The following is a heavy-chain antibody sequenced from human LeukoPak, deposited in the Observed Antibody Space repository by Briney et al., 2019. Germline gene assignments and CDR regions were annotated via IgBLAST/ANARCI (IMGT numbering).Heavy chain of an antibody. J-gene: IGHJ4*02. CDR3: ARDRVSSGWYTFDY. CDR2: ISSSSSYI. V-gene: IGHV3-21*01. CDR1: GFTFSSDN. Sequence: GGSLRLSCAASGFTFSSDNVNWVRQPPGKGLEWVSSISSSSSYIYYADSVKGRFTISRDNAKNSLYLQMTSLRAEDTAVYYCARDRVSSGWYTFDYWGQGTLVTVSS. D-gene: IGHD6-19*01.